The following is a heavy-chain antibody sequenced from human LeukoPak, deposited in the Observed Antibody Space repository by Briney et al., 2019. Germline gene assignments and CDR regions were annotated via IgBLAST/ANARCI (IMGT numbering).Heavy chain of an antibody. J-gene: IGHJ6*02. CDR3: ARDRGTLSYYYGMDV. D-gene: IGHD1-1*01. CDR1: GFTLGSYA. CDR2: IWYDGSNK. V-gene: IGHV3-33*08. Sequence: PGGSLRLSCAASGFTLGSYAMHWVRQAPGKGLEWVAVIWYDGSNKYYADSVKGRFTISRDNSKNTLYLQMNSLRAEDTAVYYGARDRGTLSYYYGMDVWGQGTTVTVSS.